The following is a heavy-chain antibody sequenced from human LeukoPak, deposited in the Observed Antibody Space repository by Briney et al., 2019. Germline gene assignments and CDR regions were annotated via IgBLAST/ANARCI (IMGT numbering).Heavy chain of an antibody. V-gene: IGHV3-64D*06. D-gene: IGHD3-9*01. CDR2: ITSTGGNT. J-gene: IGHJ4*02. CDR3: VIVRGYFDSSGTDY. CDR1: GFTFSSYT. Sequence: GGSLRLSCSASGFTFSSYTVHWVRQAPGKGLEFVSAITSTGGNTYYADSVTGRFTLSRDNSKNTLYLQMSCLRAEDTAVYYCVIVRGYFDSSGTDYWGQGTLVTVSS.